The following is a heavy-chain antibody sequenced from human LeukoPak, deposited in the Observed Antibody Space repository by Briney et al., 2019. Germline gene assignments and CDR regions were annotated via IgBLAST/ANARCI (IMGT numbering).Heavy chain of an antibody. D-gene: IGHD5-12*01. CDR1: GFTFISYS. CDR3: ARDISGYDSPGFDY. Sequence: GGSLRLSCAASSGFTFISYSLAWVRQAPGKGLEWVSSISSSSTYISYADSLRGRFTISRDNAKNSMYLQMSSLRAEDTAVYYCARDISGYDSPGFDYWGHGTLVTVSS. J-gene: IGHJ4*01. V-gene: IGHV3-21*01. CDR2: ISSSSTYI.